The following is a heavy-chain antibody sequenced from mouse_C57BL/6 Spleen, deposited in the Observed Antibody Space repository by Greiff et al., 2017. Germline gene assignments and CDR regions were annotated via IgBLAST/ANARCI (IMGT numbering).Heavy chain of an antibody. CDR2: IDPSDSYT. CDR1: GYTFTSYW. CDR3: ARGYYGSSYGY. D-gene: IGHD1-1*01. Sequence: QVQLQQPGAELVMPGASVKLSCKASGYTFTSYWMHWVKQRPGQGLEWIGEIDPSDSYTNYNQKFKGNSTLTVDKSSSTAYMQLSSLTSEDSAVYYCARGYYGSSYGYWGQGTTLTVSS. J-gene: IGHJ2*01. V-gene: IGHV1-69*01.